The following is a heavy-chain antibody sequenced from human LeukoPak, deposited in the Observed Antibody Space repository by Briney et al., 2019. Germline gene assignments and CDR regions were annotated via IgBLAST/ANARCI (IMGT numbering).Heavy chain of an antibody. J-gene: IGHJ4*02. CDR1: GFTFSSYA. D-gene: IGHD2-2*01. CDR3: AKDPATIRYCSSTICA. V-gene: IGHV3-23*01. CDR2: ISGSGGST. Sequence: GGSLRLSCAASGFTFSSYAMSWVRQAPGKGLEWVSAISGSGGSTYYADSVKGRFTISRDNSKNTMYLQMNSLRAEDTAVYHCAKDPATIRYCSSTICAWGQGTLVTVSS.